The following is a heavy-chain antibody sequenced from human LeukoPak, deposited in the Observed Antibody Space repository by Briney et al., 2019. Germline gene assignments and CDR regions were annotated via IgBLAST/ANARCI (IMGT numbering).Heavy chain of an antibody. J-gene: IGHJ4*02. CDR3: ARGVPPSAWWLQLAY. Sequence: PGGSLRLSCAASGFTFSSYGMHWVRQAPGKGLEWVAVIWYDGSNKYYADSVKGRFTISRDNSKNTLYLQMNSLRAEDTAMYYCARGVPPSAWWLQLAYWGQGTLVTVSS. CDR2: IWYDGSNK. D-gene: IGHD5-24*01. V-gene: IGHV3-33*01. CDR1: GFTFSSYG.